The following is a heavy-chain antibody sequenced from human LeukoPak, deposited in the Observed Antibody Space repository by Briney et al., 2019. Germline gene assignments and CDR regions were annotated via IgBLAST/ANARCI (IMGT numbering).Heavy chain of an antibody. D-gene: IGHD6-19*01. CDR2: IRYDGSNK. Sequence: PGGSLRLSCAASGFTFSSYGMHWVRQAPGKGLEWVAFIRYDGSNKYYADSVKGRFTISRDNSKNTLYLQTNSLRAEDTAVYYCANPPRIAVAGYWGQGTLVTVSS. CDR1: GFTFSSYG. V-gene: IGHV3-30*02. J-gene: IGHJ4*02. CDR3: ANPPRIAVAGY.